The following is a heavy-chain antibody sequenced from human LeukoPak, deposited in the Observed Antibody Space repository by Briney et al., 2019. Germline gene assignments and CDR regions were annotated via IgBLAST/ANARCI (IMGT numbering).Heavy chain of an antibody. CDR2: INPNSGGT. CDR1: GYTFTGYY. J-gene: IGHJ5*02. CDR3: ARGTTGTTQAFDP. V-gene: IGHV1-2*02. Sequence: ASVKVSCKASGYTFTGYYMHWVRQAPGQGLEWMGWINPNSGGTNYAQKFQGRVTMTRDTSISTAYMELSRLRSDDTAVYYCARGTTGTTQAFDPWGQGTLVTVSS. D-gene: IGHD1-1*01.